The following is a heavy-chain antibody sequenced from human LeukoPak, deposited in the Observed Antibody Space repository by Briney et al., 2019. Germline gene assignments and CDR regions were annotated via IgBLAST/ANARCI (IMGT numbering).Heavy chain of an antibody. CDR1: GFTFSSYS. D-gene: IGHD4-17*01. Sequence: GGSLRLSCAASGFTFSSYSMNWVRQAPGKGLEWVSYISSSSSTIYYADSVKGRFTISRDNAKNSLYLQMNSLRAEDTAVYFCAREGALTVTKDAFDIWGQGTMVTVSS. J-gene: IGHJ3*02. CDR3: AREGALTVTKDAFDI. V-gene: IGHV3-48*01. CDR2: ISSSSSTI.